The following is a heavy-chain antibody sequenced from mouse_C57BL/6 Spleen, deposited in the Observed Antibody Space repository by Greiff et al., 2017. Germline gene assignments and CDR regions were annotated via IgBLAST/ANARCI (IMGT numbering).Heavy chain of an antibody. V-gene: IGHV3-8*01. CDR2: ISYSGST. D-gene: IGHD2-4*01. J-gene: IGHJ1*03. Sequence: EVKLMESGPGLAKPSQTLSLTCSVTGYSITSDYWNWIRKFPGNKLEYMGYISYSGSTHYNPSLKRRISITRDTSKNQYYLQLNSVTTEDTATYYCARSDDYDWYFDVWGTGTTVTVSS. CDR1: GYSITSDY. CDR3: ARSDDYDWYFDV.